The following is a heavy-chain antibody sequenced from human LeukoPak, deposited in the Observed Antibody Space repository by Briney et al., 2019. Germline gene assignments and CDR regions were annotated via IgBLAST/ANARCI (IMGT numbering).Heavy chain of an antibody. CDR2: IYYSGST. D-gene: IGHD5-24*01. V-gene: IGHV4-39*01. CDR3: ARLRAWLNVMYYFDY. CDR1: GGSISSSSYY. J-gene: IGHJ4*02. Sequence: SETLSLTCTVSGGSISSSSYYWGWIRQPPGKGLEWIGSIYYSGSTYYNPTLKSRVTISVDTSKNQFSLKLSSVTAADTAVYYCARLRAWLNVMYYFDYWGQGTLVTVSS.